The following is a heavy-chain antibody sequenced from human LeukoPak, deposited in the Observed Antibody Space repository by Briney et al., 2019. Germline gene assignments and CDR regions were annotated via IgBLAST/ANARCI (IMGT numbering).Heavy chain of an antibody. D-gene: IGHD1-26*01. CDR3: ATNLGGYYYYYMDV. CDR2: FYHSGIT. Sequence: SETLSLTCTVSGYSISSGYFWGWIRQPPGKGLEWIGSFYHSGITNYNPSLKSRVTLSVENSKNHFSLRLTSLTAADTAVYYCATNLGGYYYYYMDVWGKGTTVTVSS. V-gene: IGHV4-38-2*02. J-gene: IGHJ6*03. CDR1: GYSISSGYF.